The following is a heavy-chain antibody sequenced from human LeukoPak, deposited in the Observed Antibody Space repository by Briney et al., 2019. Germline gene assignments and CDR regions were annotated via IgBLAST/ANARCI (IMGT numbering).Heavy chain of an antibody. CDR2: INGDGSTT. CDR1: GFTFSSFW. D-gene: IGHD6-19*01. Sequence: GGSLRLSCAASGFTFSSFWMHWVRQAPGKGLVWVSRINGDGSTTNYADSMKGRFTASRDNAENTLYLQMNSLRAEDTAVYYCVAWQWLVPYWGQGTLVTVSS. V-gene: IGHV3-74*01. J-gene: IGHJ4*02. CDR3: VAWQWLVPY.